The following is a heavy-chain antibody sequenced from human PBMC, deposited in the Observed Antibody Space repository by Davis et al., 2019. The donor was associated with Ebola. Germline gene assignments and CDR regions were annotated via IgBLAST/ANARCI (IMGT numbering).Heavy chain of an antibody. Sequence: PGGSLRLSCAASGFTFSSYSMNWVRQAPGKGLEWVSSISSSSSYIYYADSVKGRFTISRDNAKNSLYLQMNSLRAEDTAVYYCARGGVYALRVYYYYGMDVWGQGTTVTVSS. CDR1: GFTFSSYS. CDR2: ISSSSSYI. V-gene: IGHV3-21*01. CDR3: ARGGVYALRVYYYYGMDV. J-gene: IGHJ6*02. D-gene: IGHD2-8*01.